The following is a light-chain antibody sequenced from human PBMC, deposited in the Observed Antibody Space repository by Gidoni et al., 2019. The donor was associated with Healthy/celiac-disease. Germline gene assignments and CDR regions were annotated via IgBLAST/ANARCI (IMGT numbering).Light chain of an antibody. CDR2: GAS. J-gene: IGKJ2*01. V-gene: IGKV3-20*01. CDR3: QQYGSSPPT. CDR1: QSVSSSY. Sequence: DTVLTQSPGTLSLSPVERATLSCRASQSVSSSYLAWYQQKPGQAPRLLIYGASSRATGIPDRFSGSGSGTDFTLTISRLEPEDFAVYYCQQYGSSPPTFXQXTKLEIK.